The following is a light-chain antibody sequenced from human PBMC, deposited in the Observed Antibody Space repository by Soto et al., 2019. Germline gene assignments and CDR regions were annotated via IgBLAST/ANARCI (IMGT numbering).Light chain of an antibody. Sequence: DIQMTQSPSTLSASIGDRVTITCRASQSVRTWLAWYQQKPGKAPKLLMSKVSHLESGVPTRFSGSGSETEFTLTISSLQPDDFATYYCQHYNSYPLTFGGGTKVEIK. J-gene: IGKJ4*01. CDR3: QHYNSYPLT. CDR2: KVS. CDR1: QSVRTW. V-gene: IGKV1-5*03.